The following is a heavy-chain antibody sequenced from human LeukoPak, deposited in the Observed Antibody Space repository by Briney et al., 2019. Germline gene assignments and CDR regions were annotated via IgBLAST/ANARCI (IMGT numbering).Heavy chain of an antibody. CDR1: GGTFSSYT. D-gene: IGHD6-6*01. J-gene: IGHJ4*02. CDR3: ARSLYSSSGGDY. Sequence: GASVKVSCKASGGTFSSYTISWVRQAPGQGLEWMGGIIPIFGTANYAQKFQGRVTITADESTSTAYMELSSLRSEDTAVYYCARSLYSSSGGDYWGQGTLVTVSS. V-gene: IGHV1-69*13. CDR2: IIPIFGTA.